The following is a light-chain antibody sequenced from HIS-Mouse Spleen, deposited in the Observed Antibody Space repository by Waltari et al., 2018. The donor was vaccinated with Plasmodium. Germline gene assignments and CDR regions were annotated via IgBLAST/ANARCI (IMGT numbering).Light chain of an antibody. Sequence: EIVLTQSPATLSLSPGERATLSCRASQSVSSYLAWYQQKPGQAPRLLIYDASNRATGSPARFSGRGSGTDLTLTISSRGPEDFAVYYCRQRSNWPSLTFGGGTKVEIK. CDR3: RQRSNWPSLT. CDR2: DAS. J-gene: IGKJ4*01. V-gene: IGKV3-11*01. CDR1: QSVSSY.